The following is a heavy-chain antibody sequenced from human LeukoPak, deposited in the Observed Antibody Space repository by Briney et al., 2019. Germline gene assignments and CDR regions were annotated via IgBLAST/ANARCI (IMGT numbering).Heavy chain of an antibody. J-gene: IGHJ4*02. CDR3: AKESSSSEVY. CDR2: ISWNSGSI. CDR1: GFTFDDYA. D-gene: IGHD6-6*01. Sequence: GGSLRLSCAASGFTFDDYAMHWVRQAPGKGLEWVSGISWNSGSIGYADSVKGRFTISRDNAKNSLYLQMNSLRAEDTALYYYAKESSSSEVYWGQGTLVTVSS. V-gene: IGHV3-9*01.